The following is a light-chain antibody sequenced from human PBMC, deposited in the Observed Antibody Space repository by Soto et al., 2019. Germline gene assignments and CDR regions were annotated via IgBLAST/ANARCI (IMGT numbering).Light chain of an antibody. Sequence: QSALTQPRSVSGSPGQSVTISCTGTSSDVGGYNYVSWYQQHPGKAPKLMIYDVSKRPSGVPDRFSGSKSGNTASLTISGLQAEDEADYYCCSSAGSVVFGGGTKVTVL. CDR3: CSSAGSVV. CDR2: DVS. J-gene: IGLJ2*01. CDR1: SSDVGGYNY. V-gene: IGLV2-11*01.